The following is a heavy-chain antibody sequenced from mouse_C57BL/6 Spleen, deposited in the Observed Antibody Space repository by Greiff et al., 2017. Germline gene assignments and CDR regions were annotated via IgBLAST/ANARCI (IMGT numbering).Heavy chain of an antibody. D-gene: IGHD2-3*01. J-gene: IGHJ2*01. V-gene: IGHV1-55*01. CDR3: ARGGDGGRFDD. CDR1: GYTFTTYS. CDR2: LYPGNGGT. Sequence: VQLQQSGAELVKPGASVKMSCKASGYTFTTYSIAWVKQSPGQGLEWIGDLYPGNGGTNYNEKFKGKATLTVEKSSSTAYMQLSSLTSEDSAVYYCARGGDGGRFDDWGQGTTLTVSS.